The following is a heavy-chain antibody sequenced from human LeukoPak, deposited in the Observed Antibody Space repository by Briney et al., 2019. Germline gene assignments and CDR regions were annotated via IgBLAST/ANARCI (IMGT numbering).Heavy chain of an antibody. CDR2: INPSGGST. D-gene: IGHD5-18*01. V-gene: IGHV1-46*01. CDR3: ARRGYSYDLDY. Sequence: ASVKVSFKASGYTFTSYYMHWVRQAPGQGLEWMGIINPSGGSTSYAQKFQGRVTMTRDTSTSTVYMELSSLRSEDTAVYYCARRGYSYDLDYWGQGTLVTVSS. CDR1: GYTFTSYY. J-gene: IGHJ4*02.